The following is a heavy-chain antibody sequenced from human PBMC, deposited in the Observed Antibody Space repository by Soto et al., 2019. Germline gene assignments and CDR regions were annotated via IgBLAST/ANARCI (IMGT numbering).Heavy chain of an antibody. CDR2: INPSGGST. D-gene: IGHD6-19*01. J-gene: IGHJ4*02. V-gene: IGHV1-46*01. Sequence: GPLKGPRKASGYTFTHYHMHWGRQAPAQGLKWMGIINPSGGSTSYAQKFQGRVTMTRDTSTSTVYMELSSLRSEDTAVYYCARAGIAVAGTELIDYWGQGTLVTVSS. CDR3: ARAGIAVAGTELIDY. CDR1: GYTFTHYH.